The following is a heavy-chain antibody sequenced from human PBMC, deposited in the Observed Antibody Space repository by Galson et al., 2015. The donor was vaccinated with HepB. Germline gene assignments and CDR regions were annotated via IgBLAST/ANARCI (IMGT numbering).Heavy chain of an antibody. J-gene: IGHJ6*02. V-gene: IGHV3-49*04. CDR1: GFTLGDYA. CDR3: CSSIADSSSWYSMDV. CDR2: MRGKAFGGTT. D-gene: IGHD6-13*01. Sequence: SLRLSCASSGFTLGDYAMSWVRQAPGKGLEWVGFMRGKAFGGTTEYAASVKGRFTISRDDSKSIVYLQMNSLKTEDTAVYYCCSSIADSSSWYSMDVWGQGTTVTVSS.